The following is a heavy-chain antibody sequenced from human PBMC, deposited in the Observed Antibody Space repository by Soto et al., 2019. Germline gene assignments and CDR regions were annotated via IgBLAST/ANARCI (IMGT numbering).Heavy chain of an antibody. CDR1: GFTFSRYW. CDR3: ARGDYHFTYYYYGLAV. V-gene: IGHV3-7*04. Sequence: PGGSLRLSCAASGFTFSRYWMSWVRQAPGKGLEWVANIKQDGFEKYYVDSVKERFTISRDNAKNSLYLQMNSLRADDTAVYYCARGDYHFTYYYYGLAVWGLGTTVTVSS. J-gene: IGHJ6*02. D-gene: IGHD3-16*01. CDR2: IKQDGFEK.